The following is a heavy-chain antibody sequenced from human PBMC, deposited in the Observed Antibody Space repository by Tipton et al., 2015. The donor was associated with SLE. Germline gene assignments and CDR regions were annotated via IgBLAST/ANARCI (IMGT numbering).Heavy chain of an antibody. Sequence: TLSLTCTVSGGSISSSSYYWGWIRQPPGKGLEWIGSIYDNGRMYYNPSLESRVTISADTSNNQFSVKLSSVTAADTAVYYCARRSLLAVPKWGQGTLVTVSS. CDR1: GGSISSSSYY. D-gene: IGHD3-3*02. CDR2: IYDNGRM. J-gene: IGHJ4*02. CDR3: ARRSLLAVPK. V-gene: IGHV4-39*01.